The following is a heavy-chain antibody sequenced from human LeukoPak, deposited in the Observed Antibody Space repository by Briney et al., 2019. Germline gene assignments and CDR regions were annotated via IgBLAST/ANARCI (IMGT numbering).Heavy chain of an antibody. CDR2: IYAGDSST. CDR1: GYSFRSYW. D-gene: IGHD6-13*01. J-gene: IGHJ4*02. Sequence: GESLKISCKGSGYSFRSYWLGWVRQMPGKGLEWMGMIYAGDSSTRYSPSFQGQVTMSADESINTACLQWSSLKASDTAMYYCARSGYVAAAGTYFDYWGQGTLVTVSS. V-gene: IGHV5-51*01. CDR3: ARSGYVAAAGTYFDY.